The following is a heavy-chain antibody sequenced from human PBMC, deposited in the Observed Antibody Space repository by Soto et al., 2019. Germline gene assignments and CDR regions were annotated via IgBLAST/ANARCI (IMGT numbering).Heavy chain of an antibody. D-gene: IGHD1-26*01. J-gene: IGHJ4*02. V-gene: IGHV6-1*01. CDR3: ARVETTSGSFSYFYY. CDR2: TYYRSKWYN. CDR1: GDSVSSNSAA. Sequence: PSQTLSLTCAISGDSVSSNSAAWNWIRQSPSRKLEWLGRTYYRSKWYNDYAVSVKSRITINPDTSKNQFSLQLNSVTPEDTAVYYCARVETTSGSFSYFYYWGQGTLVTVSS.